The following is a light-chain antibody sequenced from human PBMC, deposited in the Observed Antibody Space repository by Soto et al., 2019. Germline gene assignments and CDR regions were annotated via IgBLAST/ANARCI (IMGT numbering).Light chain of an antibody. CDR2: DVS. J-gene: IGLJ3*02. V-gene: IGLV2-14*01. Sequence: QSALTQPASVSGSPGQSITISCTGTSSDVGGYNYVSWYQQHPGKAPKLMIYDVSNRPSGGSNRFSGSKSGNTASLTISGLQAEDEADYYCSSYTSSSTLVGFGGGTKLTVL. CDR1: SSDVGGYNY. CDR3: SSYTSSSTLVG.